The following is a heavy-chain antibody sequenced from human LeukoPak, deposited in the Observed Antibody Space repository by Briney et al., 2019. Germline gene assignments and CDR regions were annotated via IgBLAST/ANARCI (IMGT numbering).Heavy chain of an antibody. V-gene: IGHV3-21*01. Sequence: GGSLRLSCAASGFTFSTYTMNWVRQAPGKGLEWVSSISSSSSYLYYADSVKGRFTISRDNAKNSLYLQMNSLRAEDTAVYYCARGANYVILTGYLDYWGQGTLVTVSS. CDR2: ISSSSSYL. J-gene: IGHJ4*02. CDR1: GFTFSTYT. CDR3: ARGANYVILTGYLDY. D-gene: IGHD3-9*01.